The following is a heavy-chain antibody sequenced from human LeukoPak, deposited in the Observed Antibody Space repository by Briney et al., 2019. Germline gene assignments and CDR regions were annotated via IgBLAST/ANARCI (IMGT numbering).Heavy chain of an antibody. CDR1: GGSFSGYY. J-gene: IGHJ4*02. Sequence: PSETLSLTCAVYGGSFSGYYWSWISQPPGKGLEWIGEIDHSGSTNYNPSLKSRVTISVDTSKNQFSLKLSSVTAADTAVYYCARWAMDHSRSWYYFDYWGQGTLVTVSS. D-gene: IGHD6-13*01. CDR2: IDHSGST. CDR3: ARWAMDHSRSWYYFDY. V-gene: IGHV4-34*01.